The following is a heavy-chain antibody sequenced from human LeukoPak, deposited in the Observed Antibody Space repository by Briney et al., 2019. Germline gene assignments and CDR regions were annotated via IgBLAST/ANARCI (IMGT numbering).Heavy chain of an antibody. CDR1: GGSISSYY. Sequence: SETLSLTCTVSGGSISSYYWSWIRQPPGKGLEWIRYIYYSGSTNYNPSLKSRVIISVDTSNNQFSLKLSSVTAADTAVYYCARDWSGLNWFDPWGQGTLVTVSS. J-gene: IGHJ5*02. V-gene: IGHV4-59*01. CDR2: IYYSGST. CDR3: ARDWSGLNWFDP. D-gene: IGHD3-3*01.